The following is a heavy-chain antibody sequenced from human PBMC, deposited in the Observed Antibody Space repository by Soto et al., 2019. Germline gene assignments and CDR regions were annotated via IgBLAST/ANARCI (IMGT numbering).Heavy chain of an antibody. CDR2: IYYSGST. CDR1: GGSISSSSYY. CDR3: ARHQRCTNGVCYFDY. V-gene: IGHV4-39*01. D-gene: IGHD2-8*01. J-gene: IGHJ4*02. Sequence: SETLSLTCTVSGGSISSSSYYWGWIRQPPGKGLEWIGSIYYSGSTYYNPSLKSRVTISVDTSKNQFSRKLSSVTAADTAVYYCARHQRCTNGVCYFDYWGQGTLVTVSS.